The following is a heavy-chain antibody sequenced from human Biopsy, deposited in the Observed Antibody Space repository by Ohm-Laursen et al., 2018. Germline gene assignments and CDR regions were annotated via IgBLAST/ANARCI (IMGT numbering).Heavy chain of an antibody. J-gene: IGHJ5*02. CDR2: ISSGGYR. CDR3: ARAPYVSGSFGWFDP. Sequence: SQTLSFTCTVSGDSISSGVYYWNWFRQHPEKGLEWIGYISSGGYRKYTPSLQSLITISMDTSRNQFSLRLNSVTSADTAVYYCARAPYVSGSFGWFDPWGQGIVVTVSS. D-gene: IGHD3-10*01. CDR1: GDSISSGVYY. V-gene: IGHV4-31*01.